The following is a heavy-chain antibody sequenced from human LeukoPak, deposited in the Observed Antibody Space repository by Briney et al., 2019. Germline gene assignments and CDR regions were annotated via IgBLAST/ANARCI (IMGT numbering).Heavy chain of an antibody. CDR3: ARDRSNYDILTGIYYYYYYMDV. V-gene: IGHV1-69*06. CDR1: GGTFSSYA. J-gene: IGHJ6*03. CDR2: IIPIFGTA. Sequence: ASVKVSCKASGGTFSSYAISWVRQAPGQGLEWMGGIIPIFGTANYAQKFQGRVTITADKSTSTAYMELSSLRSEDTAVYYCARDRSNYDILTGIYYYYYYMDVWGKGTTVTVSS. D-gene: IGHD3-9*01.